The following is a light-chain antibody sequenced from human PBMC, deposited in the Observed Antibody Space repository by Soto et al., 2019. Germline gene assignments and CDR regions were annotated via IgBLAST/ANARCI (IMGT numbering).Light chain of an antibody. Sequence: QSALTQPPSASGSPGQSVTITCTGTSSDVGGYNYVSWYQQHPGKAPKLMIYEVSKRPSGVPDRFSGSESGNTASLTVSGLQAEDEADYYCSSYAGSINFVVFGGGTKVTVL. CDR3: SSYAGSINFVV. J-gene: IGLJ2*01. CDR1: SSDVGGYNY. CDR2: EVS. V-gene: IGLV2-8*01.